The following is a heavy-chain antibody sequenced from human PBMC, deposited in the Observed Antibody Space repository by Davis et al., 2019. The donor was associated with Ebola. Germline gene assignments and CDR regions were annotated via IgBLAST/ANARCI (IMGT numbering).Heavy chain of an antibody. CDR1: GGSFSNYF. D-gene: IGHD6-6*01. V-gene: IGHV4-59*08. J-gene: IGHJ4*02. CDR2: IYHSGST. Sequence: MPGGSLRLSCTVSGGSFSNYFWSWIRQPPGKGLEWIAYIYHSGSTNYNPSLKSRVTISVDTSKNQFSLKLTSVTAADTAVYYCARHSWSGQLAFDYWGQGTLVTVSS. CDR3: ARHSWSGQLAFDY.